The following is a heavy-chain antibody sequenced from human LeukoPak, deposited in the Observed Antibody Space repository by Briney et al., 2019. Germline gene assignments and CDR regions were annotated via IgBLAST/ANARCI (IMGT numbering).Heavy chain of an antibody. CDR1: GFTSTSFW. D-gene: IGHD5-18*01. CDR3: ARDRSGYTFDD. J-gene: IGHJ4*02. Sequence: GRSLSLSCAVSGFTSTSFWTDWVRHAPEKGLVWGLRINNDGSRTSYAASVKGGFTISRGNAKNTLYLQMNSLRAEDTAVFYCARDRSGYTFDDWGQGTLVTVSS. V-gene: IGHV3-74*01. CDR2: INNDGSRT.